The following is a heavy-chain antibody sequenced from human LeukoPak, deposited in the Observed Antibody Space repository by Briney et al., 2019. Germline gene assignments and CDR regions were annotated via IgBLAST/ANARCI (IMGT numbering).Heavy chain of an antibody. CDR3: ARVKWLVLLRWFDP. CDR1: GGSFSGYY. Sequence: SETLSLTCAVYGGSFSGYYWSWIRQPPGKGLEWIGEINHSGSTNYNPSLKSRVTISVDTSKNQFSLKLSSVTAADTAVYYCARVKWLVLLRWFDPWGQGTLVTVSS. CDR2: INHSGST. V-gene: IGHV4-34*01. D-gene: IGHD6-19*01. J-gene: IGHJ5*02.